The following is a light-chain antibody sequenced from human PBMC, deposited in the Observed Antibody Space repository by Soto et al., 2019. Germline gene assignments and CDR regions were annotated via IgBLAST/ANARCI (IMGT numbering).Light chain of an antibody. CDR2: GAS. CDR1: QSVGSSH. Sequence: EIVLTQSPGSLSLSPGEGATLSCRASQSVGSSHLAWYQQKPGQAPRLLIYGASSRATGIPDRFSGSGSGTDFTLPIRRLEPEDFAVYYCQQYGSSPSFGQGTKVEFK. CDR3: QQYGSSPS. J-gene: IGKJ1*01. V-gene: IGKV3-20*01.